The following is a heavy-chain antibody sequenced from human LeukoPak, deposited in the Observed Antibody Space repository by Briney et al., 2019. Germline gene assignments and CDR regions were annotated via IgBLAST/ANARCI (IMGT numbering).Heavy chain of an antibody. Sequence: EASVKVSCKASGYTFTGYYMHWVRQAPGQGLEWMGWINPNSGGTNYAQKFQGRVTMTRDTSISTAYMELSRLRSDDTAVYYCARDQKTTVNHYYYYYYMDVWGKGTTVTISS. J-gene: IGHJ6*03. CDR2: INPNSGGT. CDR3: ARDQKTTVNHYYYYYYMDV. V-gene: IGHV1-2*02. D-gene: IGHD4-17*01. CDR1: GYTFTGYY.